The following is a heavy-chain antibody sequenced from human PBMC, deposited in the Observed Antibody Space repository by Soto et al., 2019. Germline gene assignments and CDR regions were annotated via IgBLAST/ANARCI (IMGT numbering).Heavy chain of an antibody. J-gene: IGHJ4*02. CDR3: ARHVAAAGTPYFDC. CDR2: IYYSGST. Sequence: SETLSLTCTVSGGSISSDDSYWSWIRQPPGKGLEWLGYIYYSGSTYYNPSLKSRVTTSVDTSKNQFSLKLNSVTAADTAVYYCARHVAAAGTPYFDCWGQGTLVTVSS. D-gene: IGHD6-13*01. CDR1: GGSISSDDSY. V-gene: IGHV4-30-4*01.